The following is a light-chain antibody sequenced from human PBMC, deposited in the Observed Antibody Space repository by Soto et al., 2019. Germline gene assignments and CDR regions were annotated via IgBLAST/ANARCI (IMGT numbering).Light chain of an antibody. J-gene: IGKJ1*01. CDR3: HQYGSSPWT. CDR2: GAS. CDR1: QSVRSNY. V-gene: IGKV3-20*01. Sequence: EIVLTQSPXTLXXXXGXXXTXPCXASQSVRSNYVAWYQQKPGQGPRLLIYGASSRATGIPDRFSGSGSGTDFTLTISRLEPEDFAAYYCHQYGSSPWTFGQGTKVDI.